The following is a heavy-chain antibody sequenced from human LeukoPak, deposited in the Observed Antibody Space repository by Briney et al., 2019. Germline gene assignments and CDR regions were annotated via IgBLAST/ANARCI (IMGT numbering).Heavy chain of an antibody. CDR3: ARRRSSVGPLGY. J-gene: IGHJ4*02. Sequence: SETLSLTCTVSGGSISSGGYYWSWIRQHPGKGLEWIGYIYYSGSTYYNPSLKSRVTISVDTSKNQFSLKLSSVTAADTAVYYCARRRSSVGPLGYWGQGTLVTVSS. D-gene: IGHD6-25*01. CDR1: GGSISSGGYY. CDR2: IYYSGST. V-gene: IGHV4-31*03.